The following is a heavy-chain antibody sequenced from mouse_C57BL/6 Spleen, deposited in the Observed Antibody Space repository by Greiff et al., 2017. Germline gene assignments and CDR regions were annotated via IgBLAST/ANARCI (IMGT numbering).Heavy chain of an antibody. J-gene: IGHJ3*01. D-gene: IGHD1-1*01. Sequence: EVHLVESGGGLVQPKGSLKLSCAASGFSFNTYAMNWVRQAPGKGLEWVARIRSKSNNYATYYADSVKDRFTISRDDSESMLYLQMNNLKTEDTAMYYCVRHDDYYGSAWFAYWGQGTLVTVSA. CDR2: IRSKSNNYAT. CDR3: VRHDDYYGSAWFAY. V-gene: IGHV10-1*01. CDR1: GFSFNTYA.